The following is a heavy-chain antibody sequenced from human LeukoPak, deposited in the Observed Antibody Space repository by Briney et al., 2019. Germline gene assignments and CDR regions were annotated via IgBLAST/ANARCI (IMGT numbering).Heavy chain of an antibody. Sequence: GGSLRLSCAASGFTFSSYGMHWVRQAPGKGLEWVAFIRYDGSNKYYADSVKGRFTISRDNSKNTLYLQMNSLRAEDTAVYYCAKDLRTSITMVRGVVDYWGQGTLVTVSS. V-gene: IGHV3-30*02. CDR2: IRYDGSNK. CDR1: GFTFSSYG. CDR3: AKDLRTSITMVRGVVDY. J-gene: IGHJ4*02. D-gene: IGHD3-10*01.